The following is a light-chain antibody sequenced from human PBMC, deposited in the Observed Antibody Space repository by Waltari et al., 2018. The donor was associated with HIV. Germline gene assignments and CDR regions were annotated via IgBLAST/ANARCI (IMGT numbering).Light chain of an antibody. J-gene: IGLJ2*01. CDR1: SGGFSNYNY. V-gene: IGLV2-11*01. Sequence: QSALTQPRSVSGSPGQSVTISCTGTSGGFSNYNYVSWYQQHPGKAPKLIIYDVLKRPSGVPDRFSGSKSGNTASLTISGLQADDEADYYCCSYGGTWTNVVFGRGTELTVL. CDR2: DVL. CDR3: CSYGGTWTNVV.